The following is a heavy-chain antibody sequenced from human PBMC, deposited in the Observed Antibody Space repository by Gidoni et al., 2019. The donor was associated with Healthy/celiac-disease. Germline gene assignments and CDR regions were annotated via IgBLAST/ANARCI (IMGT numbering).Heavy chain of an antibody. Sequence: QVQLVQSGAEVKKPGASVKVSCQASGYTFTSYGISWVRQAPGQGLEWMGWISAYNGNTKARLILIFRVTMTTDTSTNTAYMELRSLRSDDTAVYYCARDLPPLDSSGYLFDYWGQGTLVTVSS. CDR1: GYTFTSYG. CDR2: ISAYNGNT. D-gene: IGHD3-22*01. CDR3: ARDLPPLDSSGYLFDY. J-gene: IGHJ4*02. V-gene: IGHV1-18*01.